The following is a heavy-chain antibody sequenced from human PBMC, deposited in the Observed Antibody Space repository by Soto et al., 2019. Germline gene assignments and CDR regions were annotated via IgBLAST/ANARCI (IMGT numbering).Heavy chain of an antibody. CDR2: IIPIFGTA. CDR3: ARGPSYDSSGYSPKDPDY. D-gene: IGHD3-22*01. V-gene: IGHV1-69*01. Sequence: GQGLEWMGGIIPIFGTANYAQKFQGRVTITADESTSTAYMELSSLRSEDTAVYYCARGPSYDSSGYSPKDPDYSGQGTLVTVSS. J-gene: IGHJ4*02.